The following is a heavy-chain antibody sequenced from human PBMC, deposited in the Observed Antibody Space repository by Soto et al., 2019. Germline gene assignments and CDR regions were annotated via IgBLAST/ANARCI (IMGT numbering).Heavy chain of an antibody. Sequence: ASVKVSCKASGYTFTGYYMHWVRQAPGQGLEWMGWINPNSGGTNYAQKFQGRVTMTRDTSISTAYMELSRLRSDDTAVYYCARSRPEAYYFDYWGQGTLVTVSS. D-gene: IGHD1-1*01. CDR3: ARSRPEAYYFDY. J-gene: IGHJ4*02. V-gene: IGHV1-2*02. CDR2: INPNSGGT. CDR1: GYTFTGYY.